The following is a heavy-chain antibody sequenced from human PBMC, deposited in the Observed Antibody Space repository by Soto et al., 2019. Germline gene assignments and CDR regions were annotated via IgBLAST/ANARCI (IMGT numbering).Heavy chain of an antibody. D-gene: IGHD1-1*01. Sequence: PGGSLRLSCAASGFTFHDYAMHWVRQGLGKGLEWVSGINWISNTIGYADSVKGRFTISRDNAKNSLYLQMNSLRPEDTALYYWAKDSVRYGTYYFDYWGQGTLVTVSS. J-gene: IGHJ4*02. CDR1: GFTFHDYA. V-gene: IGHV3-9*01. CDR3: AKDSVRYGTYYFDY. CDR2: INWISNTI.